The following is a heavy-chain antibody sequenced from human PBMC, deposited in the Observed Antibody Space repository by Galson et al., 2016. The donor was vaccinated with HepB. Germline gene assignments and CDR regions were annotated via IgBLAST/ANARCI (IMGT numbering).Heavy chain of an antibody. Sequence: SLRLSCAASGFMFSTYDMHWVRQVPGKGLGWVAMIYYDGTIKYFSDSVKGRFGISRNNSKNKLYLQINRLRDDDTAIDFCASGGAGGQRFDWFFDFWGRGTLLTVSS. CDR2: IYYDGTIK. J-gene: IGHJ2*01. CDR3: ASGGAGGQRFDWFFDF. D-gene: IGHD3-3*01. V-gene: IGHV3-33*01. CDR1: GFMFSTYD.